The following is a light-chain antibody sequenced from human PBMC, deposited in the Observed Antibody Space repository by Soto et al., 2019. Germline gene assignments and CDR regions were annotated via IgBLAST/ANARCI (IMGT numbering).Light chain of an antibody. CDR2: LDRSGSY. CDR1: SGHTTYI. CDR3: ETWYSNTHKV. V-gene: IGLV4-60*02. J-gene: IGLJ3*02. Sequence: QSVLTQSSSASASLGSSVKLTCILSSGHTTYIIAWHQQQPGKAPRFLMTLDRSGSYNRGSGVPDRFSGSSSGADRYLTISNLQFEDEGDYYCETWYSNTHKVFGGGTKLTVL.